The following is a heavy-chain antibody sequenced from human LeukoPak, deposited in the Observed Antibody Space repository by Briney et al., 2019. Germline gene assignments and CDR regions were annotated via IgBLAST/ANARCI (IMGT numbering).Heavy chain of an antibody. D-gene: IGHD3-22*01. CDR3: ARVKNCYDSSGYLYYFDY. CDR2: INPNSGGT. J-gene: IGHJ4*02. V-gene: IGHV1-2*02. CDR1: GYTFTGYY. Sequence: GASVKVSFKASGYTFTGYYIHWVRQAPGQGLEWMGWINPNSGGTNYAQKFQGRVTMTRDTSISTAYMELSRLRSDDTAVYYCARVKNCYDSSGYLYYFDYWGQGTLVTVSS.